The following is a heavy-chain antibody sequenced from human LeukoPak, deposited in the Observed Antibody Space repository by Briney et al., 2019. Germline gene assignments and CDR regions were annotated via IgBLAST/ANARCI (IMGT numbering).Heavy chain of an antibody. CDR3: ARDQTDPPYYYYYIDV. CDR1: GFTFSNFN. Sequence: GGSLRLSCAASGFTFSNFNMNWVRQAPGKGLEWVSCISSSGYSIYYADSVKGRFTISRDNAKNSLYLQMNSLRAEDTAVYYCARDQTDPPYYYYYIDVWGKGTTVTISS. V-gene: IGHV3-21*01. J-gene: IGHJ6*03. CDR2: ISSSGYSI.